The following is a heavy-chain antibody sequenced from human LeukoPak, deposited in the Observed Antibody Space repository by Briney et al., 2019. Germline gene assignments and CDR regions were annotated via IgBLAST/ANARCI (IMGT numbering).Heavy chain of an antibody. CDR3: AKARTVVTTPDC. Sequence: GGSLRLSCAASGFTFSSYAMSWVRQAPGKGREWVSTISGSGGSTYYADSVKGRFTISRDNSKNTLYVQMNSLRAEDTAVYYCAKARTVVTTPDCWGQGTLVTVSS. CDR2: ISGSGGST. V-gene: IGHV3-23*01. D-gene: IGHD4-23*01. CDR1: GFTFSSYA. J-gene: IGHJ4*02.